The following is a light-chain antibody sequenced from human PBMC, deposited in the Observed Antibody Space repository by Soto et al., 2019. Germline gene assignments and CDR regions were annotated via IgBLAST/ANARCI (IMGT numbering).Light chain of an antibody. CDR2: WAS. CDR3: QQYHIVPIT. J-gene: IGKJ5*01. CDR1: QIGXSSSNNKNF. V-gene: IGKV4-1*01. Sequence: MKKYTDSLAVSLGERATINFKSSQIGXSSSNNKNFLAWFQQKPGQPPKLLISWASTRESGVPDRFSGSGSGTDFTLTISSLQAEDVAVYYCQQYHIVPIT.